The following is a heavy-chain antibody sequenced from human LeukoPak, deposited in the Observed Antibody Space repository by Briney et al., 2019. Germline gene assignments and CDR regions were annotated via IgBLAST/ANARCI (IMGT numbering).Heavy chain of an antibody. D-gene: IGHD2-2*01. CDR2: IWYDGSNK. V-gene: IGHV3-33*06. CDR1: GFTFSSYG. CDR3: AKIGLSPLDAFDI. Sequence: GGSLRLSCAASGFTFSSYGMHWVRQAPGKGLEWVADIWYDGSNKYYADSVKGRFTISRDNSKNTLYLQMNSLRAEDTAVYYCAKIGLSPLDAFDIWGQGTMVTVSS. J-gene: IGHJ3*02.